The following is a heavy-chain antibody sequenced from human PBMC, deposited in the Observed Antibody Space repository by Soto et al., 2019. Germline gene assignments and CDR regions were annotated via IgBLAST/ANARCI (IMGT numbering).Heavy chain of an antibody. CDR1: GGSISSTSYY. CDR3: ARHRRIPGIAITELDY. Sequence: QLQLQESGPGLVKPSETLSLTCTVSGGSISSTSYYWGWIRQPPGKGLEWIGSMYYSGNTYYNPSLKSRVTISVDTSKNQFSLKLSSVTAADTAFYYCARHRRIPGIAITELDYWGQGTLVTVSS. D-gene: IGHD6-13*01. V-gene: IGHV4-39*01. CDR2: MYYSGNT. J-gene: IGHJ4*02.